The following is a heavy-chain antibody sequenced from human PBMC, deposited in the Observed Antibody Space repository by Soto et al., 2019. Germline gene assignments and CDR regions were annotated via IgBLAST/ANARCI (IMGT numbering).Heavy chain of an antibody. V-gene: IGHV3-7*01. Sequence: GGSLRLSCAASGFTFSSYWMSWVRQAPGKGLEWMANIKQDGSEKYYVDSVKGRFTISRDNAKNSLFLQMNSLRAEDTAVYYCARAPTYYDILTGYSYYFDYWGQGTLVTVSS. D-gene: IGHD3-9*01. CDR3: ARAPTYYDILTGYSYYFDY. J-gene: IGHJ4*02. CDR2: IKQDGSEK. CDR1: GFTFSSYW.